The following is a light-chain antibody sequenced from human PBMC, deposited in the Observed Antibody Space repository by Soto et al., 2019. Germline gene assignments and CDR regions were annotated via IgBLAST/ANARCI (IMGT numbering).Light chain of an antibody. J-gene: IGKJ3*01. CDR3: HQYDNPPFT. Sequence: DIQMTQSPSSLSASVGDRVTITCQASQDISNYLNWYQQKPGKAPKLLIYDASNLETGVPSRFSGSGSGTDFTFTISSLQPEEIATYYCHQYDNPPFTFGPGNKVDIK. V-gene: IGKV1-33*01. CDR2: DAS. CDR1: QDISNY.